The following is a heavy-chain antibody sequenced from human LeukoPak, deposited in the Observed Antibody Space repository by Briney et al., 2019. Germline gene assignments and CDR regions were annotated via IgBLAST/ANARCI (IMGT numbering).Heavy chain of an antibody. J-gene: IGHJ4*02. CDR2: IYPADSDT. V-gene: IGHV5-51*01. Sequence: GESLKISCEASGYSFSTHWIDWVRQMPGKGLEWMGLIYPADSDTRYSPSFQGQVTISADKSLSTAFLQWSSLTASDTAIYYCARLRREYDLLSGFSYWGQGTLVSVSS. CDR3: ARLRREYDLLSGFSY. D-gene: IGHD3-3*01. CDR1: GYSFSTHW.